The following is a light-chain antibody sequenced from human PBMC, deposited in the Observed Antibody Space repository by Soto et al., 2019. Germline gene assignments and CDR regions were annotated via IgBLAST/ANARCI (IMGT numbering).Light chain of an antibody. CDR1: RSFASSY. CDR2: AAS. J-gene: IGKJ2*01. V-gene: IGKV3-20*01. Sequence: EIVLTQSPGTLSLSPGERATLSCRASRSFASSYLAWYQQKPGQAPRLLIYAASSRATGIPDRFIGSGSVTDFTRTISRLEPDDFAVYYCHHYDSSPPYTFGQGTKLVIK. CDR3: HHYDSSPPYT.